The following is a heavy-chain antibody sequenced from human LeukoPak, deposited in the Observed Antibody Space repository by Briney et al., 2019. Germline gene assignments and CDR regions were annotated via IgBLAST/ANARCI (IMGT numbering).Heavy chain of an antibody. V-gene: IGHV4-59*01. Sequence: SETLSLTCTVSGGSISSYYWSWIRQPPGNGLEWIGYIYYSGRTNYNPSLKSRVTISVDTSKNQLSLNLSSVTAADTAICYCARDEGYPGPNAFDIWGRGTMVTVSS. D-gene: IGHD1-1*01. CDR2: IYYSGRT. J-gene: IGHJ3*02. CDR1: GGSISSYY. CDR3: ARDEGYPGPNAFDI.